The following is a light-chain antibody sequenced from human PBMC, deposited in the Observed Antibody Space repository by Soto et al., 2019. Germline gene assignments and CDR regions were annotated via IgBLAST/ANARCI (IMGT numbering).Light chain of an antibody. CDR2: GAS. CDR1: QTVSNSS. V-gene: IGKV3-20*01. CDR3: RQQCGSSPT. J-gene: IGKJ1*01. Sequence: EIVLTQSPGTLSLSPVERATLSCMASQTVSNSSLAWYQQKPVQAPRLLTYGASNRATCIPDRCCSGRAGRNFSLPIIRLEPEDVVVECCRQQCGSSPTFGQGTKVDIK.